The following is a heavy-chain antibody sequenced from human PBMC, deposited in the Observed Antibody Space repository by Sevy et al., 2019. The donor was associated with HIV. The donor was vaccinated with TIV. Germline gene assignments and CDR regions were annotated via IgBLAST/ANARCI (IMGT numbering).Heavy chain of an antibody. CDR3: ARDDYGDYSGEFDY. CDR2: ISYDGSNK. CDR1: GITFSSHA. J-gene: IGHJ4*02. Sequence: GGSLRLSCAASGITFSSHAMHWVRQAPGKGLEWVTIISYDGSNKYYADSVKGRFTISRDNSKNTLYQQMNSLRAEDTAAYYCARDDYGDYSGEFDYWGQGTLVTVSS. V-gene: IGHV3-30-3*01. D-gene: IGHD4-17*01.